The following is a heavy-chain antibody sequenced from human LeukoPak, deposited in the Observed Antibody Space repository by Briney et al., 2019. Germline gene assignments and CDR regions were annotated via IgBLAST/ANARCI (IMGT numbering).Heavy chain of an antibody. D-gene: IGHD3-22*01. V-gene: IGHV4-38-2*02. Sequence: NSSETLSLTCTVSGGSISTSGYYWGWIRQPPGKGLEWIGSIYHSGSTYYNPSLKSRVTISVDTSKNQFSLKLSSVTAADTAVYYCARIHDSSDPWGQGTLVTVSS. CDR2: IYHSGST. CDR3: ARIHDSSDP. CDR1: GGSISTSGYY. J-gene: IGHJ4*02.